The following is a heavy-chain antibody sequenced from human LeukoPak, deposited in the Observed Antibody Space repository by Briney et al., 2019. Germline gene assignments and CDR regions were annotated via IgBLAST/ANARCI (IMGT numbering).Heavy chain of an antibody. J-gene: IGHJ4*02. CDR1: GFTFTSSA. CDR3: AAAYYDSSGYYLAY. D-gene: IGHD3-22*01. Sequence: SVKVSYKASGFTFTSSAMQWVRQARGQRLEWIGWIVVGSGNTNYAQKFQERVTITRDMSTSTAYMELSSLRSEDTAVYYCAAAYYDSSGYYLAYWGQGTLVTVSS. V-gene: IGHV1-58*02. CDR2: IVVGSGNT.